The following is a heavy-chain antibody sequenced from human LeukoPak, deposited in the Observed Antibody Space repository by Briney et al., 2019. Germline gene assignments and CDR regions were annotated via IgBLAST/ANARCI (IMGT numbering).Heavy chain of an antibody. CDR2: INHSGST. D-gene: IGHD3-9*01. CDR1: GGSFSAYY. Sequence: SETLSLTCAVYGGSFSAYYWSWIRQPPGKGLEWIGEINHSGSTNYNPSLKSRVTISVDTSMNQFSLKLSSVTAADTAVYYCARVGGYFDWLFVLDWYFDLWGRGTLVAVSS. V-gene: IGHV4-34*01. J-gene: IGHJ2*01. CDR3: ARVGGYFDWLFVLDWYFDL.